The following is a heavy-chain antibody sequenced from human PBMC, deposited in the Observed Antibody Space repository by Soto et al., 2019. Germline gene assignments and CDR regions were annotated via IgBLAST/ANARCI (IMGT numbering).Heavy chain of an antibody. V-gene: IGHV1-69*13. D-gene: IGHD3-22*01. CDR3: ASFDSSGYPSAFDI. Sequence: SVKVSCKASGGTVSSYAISWVRQAPGQGLEWMGGIIPIFGTANYAQKFQGRVTITADESTSTAYMELSSLRSEDTAVYYCASFDSSGYPSAFDIWGQGTMVTVSS. CDR2: IIPIFGTA. J-gene: IGHJ3*02. CDR1: GGTVSSYA.